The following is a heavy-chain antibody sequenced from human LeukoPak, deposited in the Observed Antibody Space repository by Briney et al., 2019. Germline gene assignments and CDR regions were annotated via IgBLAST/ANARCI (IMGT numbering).Heavy chain of an antibody. CDR1: GGSFSGYD. V-gene: IGHV4-34*01. CDR3: ARGYCYDDNSGYYYHDALDI. J-gene: IGHJ3*02. D-gene: IGHD3-22*01. CDR2: VNHSGST. Sequence: SETLSLTCAVHGGSFSGYDWSWIRQPPGQGLEWIGEVNHSGSTNYNPSLKSRVTLSLDTSNNQFSLKLSSVTAADTAVYYCARGYCYDDNSGYYYHDALDIWGHGTLVTVSS.